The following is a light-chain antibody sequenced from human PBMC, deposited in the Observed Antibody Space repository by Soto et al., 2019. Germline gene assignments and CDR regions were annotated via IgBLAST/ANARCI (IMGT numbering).Light chain of an antibody. CDR3: QQYGSSRWT. J-gene: IGKJ1*01. CDR2: AAS. CDR1: QSVSNTY. Sequence: PGERATLSCRARQSVSNTYLAWYQQRPGQAPRPLISAASTRATGTPDRFSGSGSGTDFTLTISRLEPEDFAIYYCQQYGSSRWTFGQGTKVEIK. V-gene: IGKV3-20*01.